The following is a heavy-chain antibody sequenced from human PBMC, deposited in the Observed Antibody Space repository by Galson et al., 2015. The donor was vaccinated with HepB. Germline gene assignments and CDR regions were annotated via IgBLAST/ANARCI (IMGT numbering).Heavy chain of an antibody. Sequence: SLRLSCAVSGFTFSNYGMHWVRQAPGKGLEWVAGISYAGSNIHYAESVKGRFAISRDNSQNTLYLQMNSLRTEDTAVYYCAKDLSQYYDSSGLDYWGQGTLVTVSS. V-gene: IGHV3-30*18. J-gene: IGHJ4*02. CDR3: AKDLSQYYDSSGLDY. D-gene: IGHD3-22*01. CDR1: GFTFSNYG. CDR2: ISYAGSNI.